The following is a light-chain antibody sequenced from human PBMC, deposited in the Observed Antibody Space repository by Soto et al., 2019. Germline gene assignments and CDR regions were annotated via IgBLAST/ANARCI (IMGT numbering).Light chain of an antibody. CDR1: ETISRY. CDR3: QQSYGTPIT. V-gene: IGKV1-39*01. J-gene: IGKJ5*01. Sequence: IQRTHSPSSLSASLGDRVTLTFRASETISRYLNWYQQKPGKAPNLLIYVASSLQSEVPSRFSGSGSGTDFTLTITSLQPEDFATYYCQQSYGTPITFGQGTRLEIK. CDR2: VAS.